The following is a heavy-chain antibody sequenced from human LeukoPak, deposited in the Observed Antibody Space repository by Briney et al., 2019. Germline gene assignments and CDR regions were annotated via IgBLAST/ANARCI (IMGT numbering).Heavy chain of an antibody. J-gene: IGHJ5*02. CDR1: GLTFSSYT. V-gene: IGHV3-21*01. CDR2: IDRSSILI. Sequence: GGSLRLSCAASGLTFSSYTMNWVRQAPGKGLEWVSSIDRSSILIYYADSVKGRFTISRDNAKNSLSLQMNSLRDEDTAVYYCVRDLGPGWFDPWGQGTLVTVSS. CDR3: VRDLGPGWFDP. D-gene: IGHD3-10*01.